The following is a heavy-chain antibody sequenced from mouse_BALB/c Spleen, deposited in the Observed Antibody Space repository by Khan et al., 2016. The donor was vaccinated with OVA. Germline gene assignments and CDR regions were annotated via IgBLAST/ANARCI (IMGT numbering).Heavy chain of an antibody. V-gene: IGHV3-2*02. Sequence: EVQLQESGPGLVKPSQSLSLTCTVTGYSITSDYAWNWIRQFPGNKLEWMGYISSTGRTSYNQSLKSRISITRDTSKNQFFLHLNSVTTEDTATYYGARSLYYSDSYAMDYWGQGTSVTVSS. J-gene: IGHJ4*01. D-gene: IGHD2-13*01. CDR1: GYSITSDYA. CDR2: ISSTGRT. CDR3: ARSLYYSDSYAMDY.